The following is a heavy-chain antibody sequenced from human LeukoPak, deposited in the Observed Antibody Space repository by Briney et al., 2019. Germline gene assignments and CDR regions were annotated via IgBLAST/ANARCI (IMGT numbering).Heavy chain of an antibody. CDR3: AKGIAAAGMVVHYYGMDV. CDR2: ISYDGSNK. D-gene: IGHD6-13*01. CDR1: VFTFSSYG. Sequence: PGRSLRLSCAASVFTFSSYGMHWVRQAPGKGLEWVAVISYDGSNKYYADSVKGRFTISRDNSKNTLYLQMNSLRAEDTAVYYCAKGIAAAGMVVHYYGMDVWGQGTTVTVSS. V-gene: IGHV3-30*18. J-gene: IGHJ6*02.